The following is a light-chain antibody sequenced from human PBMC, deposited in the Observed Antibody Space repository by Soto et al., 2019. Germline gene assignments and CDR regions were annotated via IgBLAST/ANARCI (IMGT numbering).Light chain of an antibody. V-gene: IGKV1-33*01. CDR1: QDIRTY. CDR3: QHYDQFPPLT. CDR2: DAS. Sequence: DIQMTQSPSSLSASVGDRVTITCQASQDIRTYLNWYQQNPGKAPNLLIYDASNLRAGVPSRLSGSGSVTEFPFDCSSLQPEYIATYYWQHYDQFPPLTFGGVTKVEIK. J-gene: IGKJ4*01.